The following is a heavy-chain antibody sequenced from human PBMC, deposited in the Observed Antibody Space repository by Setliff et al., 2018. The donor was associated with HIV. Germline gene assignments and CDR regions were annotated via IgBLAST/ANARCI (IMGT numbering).Heavy chain of an antibody. D-gene: IGHD6-19*01. V-gene: IGHV1-3*01. Sequence: ASVKVSCKASGYTFTNFAMHWVRQAPGQRLEWMGWIIGGNGTTKYSQKFQGRVTITRDASASTAHMELSSLRSEDTAVYYCARLAVADSLGGYWGQGTLVTVSS. CDR2: IIGGNGTT. J-gene: IGHJ4*02. CDR3: ARLAVADSLGGY. CDR1: GYTFTNFA.